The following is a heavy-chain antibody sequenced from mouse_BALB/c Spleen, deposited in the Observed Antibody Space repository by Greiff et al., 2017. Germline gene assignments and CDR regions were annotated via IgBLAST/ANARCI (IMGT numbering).Heavy chain of an antibody. CDR1: GYTFTNYW. J-gene: IGHJ4*01. CDR2: IYPGGGYT. V-gene: IGHV1-63*01. CDR3: ARSFYYGNYRDAMDY. Sequence: QVQLQQSGAELVRPGTSVKISCKASGYTFTNYWLGWVKQRPGHGLEWIGDIYPGGGYTNYNEKFKGKATLTVDKSSSTAYMELRSLTSEDSAVYYCARSFYYGNYRDAMDYWGQGTSVTVSS. D-gene: IGHD2-1*01.